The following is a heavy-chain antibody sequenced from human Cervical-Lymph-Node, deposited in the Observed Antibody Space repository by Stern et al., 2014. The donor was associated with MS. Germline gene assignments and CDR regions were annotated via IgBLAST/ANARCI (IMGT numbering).Heavy chain of an antibody. J-gene: IGHJ3*02. Sequence: VQLVESGGGVVQPGRSLTLSCTASAFTFSAYGMHWVRQAPGKGLEWVAVIWYDGSKKFYVDSVKGRFTISRDNSKNTMYLRMNSLRGEDTAMYYCARVPGVGYSGTSEGAFDIWGQGTMVTVSS. CDR3: ARVPGVGYSGTSEGAFDI. D-gene: IGHD5-12*01. CDR1: AFTFSAYG. CDR2: IWYDGSKK. V-gene: IGHV3-33*01.